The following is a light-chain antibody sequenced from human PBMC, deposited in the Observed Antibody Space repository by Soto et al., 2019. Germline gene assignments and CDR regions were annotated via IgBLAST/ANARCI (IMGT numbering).Light chain of an antibody. J-gene: IGKJ5*01. CDR2: GAS. Sequence: EIVLTQSPDTLSLSPGERATLSCRASQSVSSSYLAWYQQKPGQAPRLLIYGASSMATGIPDRFSGSGSGTDFPLTISRLEPDDFAVYYCRQYDNSPITFRQGTRLDIK. CDR3: RQYDNSPIT. V-gene: IGKV3-20*01. CDR1: QSVSSSY.